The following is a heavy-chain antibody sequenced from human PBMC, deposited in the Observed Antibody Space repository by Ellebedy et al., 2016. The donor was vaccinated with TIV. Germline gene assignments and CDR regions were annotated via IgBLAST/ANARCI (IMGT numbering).Heavy chain of an antibody. D-gene: IGHD1-26*01. J-gene: IGHJ5*02. CDR2: INPNGGST. V-gene: IGHV1-46*01. CDR1: GYTFTSYY. Sequence: AASVKVSCKASGYTFTSYYMHWVRQAPGPGLEWMGLINPNGGSTSYAQKFHVRVTMTRDTSTSTVYMELTSLRSEDTAVYYCAIVGVVGAILHWFDPWGQGILVTVSS. CDR3: AIVGVVGAILHWFDP.